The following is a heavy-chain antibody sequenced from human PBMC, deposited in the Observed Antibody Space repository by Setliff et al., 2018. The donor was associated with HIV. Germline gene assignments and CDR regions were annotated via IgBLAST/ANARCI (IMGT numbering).Heavy chain of an antibody. CDR1: GYTFTRNG. D-gene: IGHD6-19*01. Sequence: GASVKVSCKASGYTFTRNGISWVRQAPGQGLEWMGSISGYNGNTNYAQNLQGRVTLTTDTYTSTAYMEIRSLKSDDTAVYYCSIGVAGTFYYWGQGTLVTVSS. CDR2: ISGYNGNT. CDR3: SIGVAGTFYY. V-gene: IGHV1-18*01. J-gene: IGHJ4*02.